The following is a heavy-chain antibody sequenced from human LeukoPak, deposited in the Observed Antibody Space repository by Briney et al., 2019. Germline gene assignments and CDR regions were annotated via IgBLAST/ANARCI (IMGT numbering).Heavy chain of an antibody. Sequence: SETLSLTCTVSVVSISGYSWSWIRQAPGKGLEWIAYIYYSGSTNYNPSLKSRVTISVDMAKNQFSLKLTSVTAADTAVYYCARLLSTSNWFEPWGQGTLVTVSS. V-gene: IGHV4-59*08. D-gene: IGHD3-9*01. J-gene: IGHJ5*02. CDR3: ARLLSTSNWFEP. CDR1: VVSISGYS. CDR2: IYYSGST.